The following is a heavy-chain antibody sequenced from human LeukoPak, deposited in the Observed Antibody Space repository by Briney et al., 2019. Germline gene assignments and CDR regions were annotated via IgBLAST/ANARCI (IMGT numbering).Heavy chain of an antibody. V-gene: IGHV3-64*01. Sequence: PGGSLRLSCAASGFTFNSYAMHWVRLAPGKGLEYVSAISSNGGSTYYANSVKGRFTISRDNSKNTLYLQMGSLRAEDMAVYYCARGPGVTYYYYYYMDVWGKGTTVTVSS. CDR1: GFTFNSYA. J-gene: IGHJ6*03. D-gene: IGHD2-21*02. CDR2: ISSNGGST. CDR3: ARGPGVTYYYYYYMDV.